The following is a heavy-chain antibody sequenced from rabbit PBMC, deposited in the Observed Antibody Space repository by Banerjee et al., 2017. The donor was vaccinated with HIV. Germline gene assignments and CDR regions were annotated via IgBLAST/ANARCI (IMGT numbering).Heavy chain of an antibody. D-gene: IGHD1-1*01. V-gene: IGHV1S45*01. CDR1: GFSFSRSYW. CDR3: ARAYASSSGYFWGYYFNL. Sequence: QEQLEESGGDLVKPEGSLTLTCTASGFSFSRSYWICWVRQAPGKGLEWSACIYAGSGSTYYANWAKGRFTISKTSSTTVTLQMTSLTAADTATYFCARAYASSSGYFWGYYFNLWGPGTLVTVS. CDR2: IYAGSGST. J-gene: IGHJ4*01.